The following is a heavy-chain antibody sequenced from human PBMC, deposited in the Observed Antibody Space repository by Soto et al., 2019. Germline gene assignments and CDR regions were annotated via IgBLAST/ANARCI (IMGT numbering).Heavy chain of an antibody. J-gene: IGHJ6*02. Sequence: QVQLVQSGAEVKKPGSSVKVSCKASGGTFSSYAISWVRQAPGQGLEWMGGIIPIFGTANYAQKFQVRVTIAADESTSTAYMELSSLRSEDTAVYYCARSRADCISTSCPYYYYGMDVWGQGTTVTVSS. CDR2: IIPIFGTA. V-gene: IGHV1-69*12. CDR3: ARSRADCISTSCPYYYYGMDV. CDR1: GGTFSSYA. D-gene: IGHD2-2*01.